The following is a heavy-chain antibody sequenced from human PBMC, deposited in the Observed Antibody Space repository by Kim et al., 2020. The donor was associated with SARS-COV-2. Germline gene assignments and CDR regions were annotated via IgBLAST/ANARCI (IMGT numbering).Heavy chain of an antibody. J-gene: IGHJ4*02. D-gene: IGHD2-15*01. V-gene: IGHV4-34*01. Sequence: NYNPSLKSRVTISVDTSKNQFSLKLSSVTAADTAVYYCARGVVAAKALDYWGQGTLVTVSS. CDR3: ARGVVAAKALDY.